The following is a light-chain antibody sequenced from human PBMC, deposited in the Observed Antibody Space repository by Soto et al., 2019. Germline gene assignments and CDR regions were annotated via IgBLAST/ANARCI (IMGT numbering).Light chain of an antibody. CDR3: QQSYDTLLS. CDR1: QNSNTF. Sequence: DIAMTQSPSSLSASVGDRITISCRASQNSNTFLNWYQQKGGKAPKLLIHGASSLQSGVPLRFSGSGSGTDFSLTISSLQPEDFATYYCQQSYDTLLSFGGGTKVEIK. J-gene: IGKJ4*01. CDR2: GAS. V-gene: IGKV1-39*01.